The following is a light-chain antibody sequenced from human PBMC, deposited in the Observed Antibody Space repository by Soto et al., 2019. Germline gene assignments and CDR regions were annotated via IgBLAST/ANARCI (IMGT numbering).Light chain of an antibody. V-gene: IGLV2-14*01. J-gene: IGLJ1*01. CDR1: FSNVGGYNF. CDR3: RSNTSINPYV. Sequence: SVLTQHASVSRSPGQSITVSCTGTFSNVGGYNFVSWYQQHPDKAPKLMIYDVTNRPSGVSNRFSGSKSGNTASLTISGLQAEDGADYYWRSNTSINPYVFGNGIKVPVL. CDR2: DVT.